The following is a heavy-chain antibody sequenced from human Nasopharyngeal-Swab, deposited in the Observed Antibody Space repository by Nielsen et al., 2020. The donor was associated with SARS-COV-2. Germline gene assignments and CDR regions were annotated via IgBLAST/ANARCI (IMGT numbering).Heavy chain of an antibody. CDR2: ISYDGSNK. Sequence: LSLTCTVSGGSISSSSYYWGWIRQPPGKGLEWVAVISYDGSNKYYADSVKGRFTISRDNSKNTLYLQMNSLRAEDTAVYYCAKDLEQQLAYYFDYWGQGTLVTVSS. CDR1: GGSISSSS. V-gene: IGHV3-30*18. J-gene: IGHJ4*02. CDR3: AKDLEQQLAYYFDY. D-gene: IGHD6-13*01.